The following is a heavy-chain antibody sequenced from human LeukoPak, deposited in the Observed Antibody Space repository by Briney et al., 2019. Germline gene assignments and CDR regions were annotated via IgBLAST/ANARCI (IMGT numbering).Heavy chain of an antibody. Sequence: PGGSLRLSCAASGFTFISYWMSWVRQAPGKGLEWVTNIKQDGSEKYYVESVKGRFTISRDNAKNSLYLQMNSLRAEDTAVYYCARDVKYYYDSSGYYAWGQGTLVTVSS. V-gene: IGHV3-7*01. CDR2: IKQDGSEK. CDR1: GFTFISYW. CDR3: ARDVKYYYDSSGYYA. J-gene: IGHJ4*02. D-gene: IGHD3-22*01.